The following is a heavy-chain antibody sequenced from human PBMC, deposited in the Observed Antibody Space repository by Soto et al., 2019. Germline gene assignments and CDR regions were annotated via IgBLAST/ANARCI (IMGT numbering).Heavy chain of an antibody. CDR3: ARIRGRFLEWLGFNWFDP. D-gene: IGHD3-3*01. CDR1: GYTFTSYA. J-gene: IGHJ5*02. V-gene: IGHV1-3*01. Sequence: ASVKVSCKASGYTFTSYAMHWVRQAPGQRLEWMGWINAGNGNTKYSQKFQGRLTISKDTSKSQVVLTMTNMDPVDTATYYCARIRGRFLEWLGFNWFDPWGQGTLVTVSS. CDR2: INAGNGNT.